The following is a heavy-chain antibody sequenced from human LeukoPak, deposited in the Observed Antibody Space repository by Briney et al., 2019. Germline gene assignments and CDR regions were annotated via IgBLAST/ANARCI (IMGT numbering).Heavy chain of an antibody. V-gene: IGHV3-73*01. CDR3: TRSPSRNFGVVIKSYYYYMDV. J-gene: IGHJ6*03. Sequence: PGGSLRLSCAASGFTFSGSAMHWVRQASGKGLEWLGRIRGKANSFATAYAASVKGRFTISRDDSKNTAYLQMNSLKTEDTAVYYCTRSPSRNFGVVIKSYYYYMDVWGKGTTVTVSS. CDR1: GFTFSGSA. D-gene: IGHD3-3*01. CDR2: IRGKANSFAT.